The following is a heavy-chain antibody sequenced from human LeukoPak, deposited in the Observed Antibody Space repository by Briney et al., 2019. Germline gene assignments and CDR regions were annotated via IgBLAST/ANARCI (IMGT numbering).Heavy chain of an antibody. Sequence: GGSLRLSCAASGFTFSSYGMSWVRQAPGKGLEWVANIKQDGSEKYYVDSVKGRFTISRDNAKNSLYLQMNSLRAEDTAVYYCARVRFLGGYGPIGYWGQGTLVTVSS. D-gene: IGHD5-12*01. CDR3: ARVRFLGGYGPIGY. CDR1: GFTFSSYG. V-gene: IGHV3-7*01. J-gene: IGHJ4*02. CDR2: IKQDGSEK.